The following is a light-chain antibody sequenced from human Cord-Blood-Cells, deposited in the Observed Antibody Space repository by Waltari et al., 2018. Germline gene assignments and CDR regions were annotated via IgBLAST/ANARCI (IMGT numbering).Light chain of an antibody. Sequence: QSALTQPSSVSGSPGQSITISCTGTSSDVGSYNLVSWYQQHPGKAPKLMIYGLSHRPSGVSNRFSGSKSGNTASLTISGLQAEDEADYSCCSYAGSSTDVFGTGTKVTVL. CDR2: GLS. V-gene: IGLV2-23*02. CDR1: SSDVGSYNL. CDR3: CSYAGSSTDV. J-gene: IGLJ1*01.